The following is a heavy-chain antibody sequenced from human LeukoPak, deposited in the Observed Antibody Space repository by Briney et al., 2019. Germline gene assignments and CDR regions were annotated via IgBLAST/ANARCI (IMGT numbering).Heavy chain of an antibody. CDR1: GGSISSYY. Sequence: SETLSLTCTVSGGSISSYYWSWIRQPPGKGLEWIGYIFYSGNTNYNPSLKSRVTISVDTSKNHLSLKLSSVTAADTAVYYCASWPLYSYYMDVCGKGATCSVSS. CDR3: ASWPLYSYYMDV. D-gene: IGHD3-16*01. V-gene: IGHV4-59*08. J-gene: IGHJ6*03. CDR2: IFYSGNT.